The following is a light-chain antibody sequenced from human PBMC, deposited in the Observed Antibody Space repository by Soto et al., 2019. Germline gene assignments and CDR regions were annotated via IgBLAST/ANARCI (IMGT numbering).Light chain of an antibody. CDR1: SNDVGGYKY. CDR2: EVN. V-gene: IGLV2-14*03. J-gene: IGLJ1*01. CDR3: SSYSSNNILSYV. Sequence: QSALTQPASVSGSPGQSITISCTGTSNDVGGYKYVSWYQQRPGTAPKLIMFEVNNRPSGVSDRFSGSRSANTASLTISGLQAQDEADYYCSSYSSNNILSYVFGPGTKRTVL.